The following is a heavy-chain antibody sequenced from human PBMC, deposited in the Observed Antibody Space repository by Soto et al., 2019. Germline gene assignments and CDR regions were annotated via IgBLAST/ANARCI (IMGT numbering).Heavy chain of an antibody. V-gene: IGHV1-18*01. CDR3: ARGGDYNWFDP. CDR1: GYTLTSYG. J-gene: IGHJ5*02. CDR2: INPYNGNI. D-gene: IGHD4-17*01. Sequence: ASVKVSCKASGYTLTSYGISWVRQAPGQGLGWMGWINPYNGNINYAQKLQGRVTVTTDTSTSTAYMELRSLRSDDTAVYYCARGGDYNWFDPWGQGTLVTVSS.